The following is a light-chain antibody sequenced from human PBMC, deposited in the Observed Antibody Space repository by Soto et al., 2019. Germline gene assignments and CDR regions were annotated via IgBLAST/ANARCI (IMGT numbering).Light chain of an antibody. Sequence: QSVLTQPPSVSEAPGQRVTISCTGSSSNIGAGYDVHWYQQFPGTAPKLLIYGNSNRPSGVPDRFSGSKSGTSASLAITGLQAEDEADYYCQSYDSSLSGYVFGTGTKLTVL. CDR1: SSNIGAGYD. V-gene: IGLV1-40*01. J-gene: IGLJ1*01. CDR3: QSYDSSLSGYV. CDR2: GNS.